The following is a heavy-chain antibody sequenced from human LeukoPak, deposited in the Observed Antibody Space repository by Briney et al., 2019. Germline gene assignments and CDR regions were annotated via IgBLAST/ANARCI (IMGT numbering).Heavy chain of an antibody. Sequence: SETLSLTCTVSGGSISSYYWSWIRQPPGKGLEWMGYIYYSGSTNYNPSLKSRVNISVDTSKNQVSLKVSSVTAADTAVYYCARVLGSGSFNPLGYWGQGTLVTVSS. CDR3: ARVLGSGSFNPLGY. J-gene: IGHJ4*02. CDR1: GGSISSYY. D-gene: IGHD3-10*01. V-gene: IGHV4-59*01. CDR2: IYYSGST.